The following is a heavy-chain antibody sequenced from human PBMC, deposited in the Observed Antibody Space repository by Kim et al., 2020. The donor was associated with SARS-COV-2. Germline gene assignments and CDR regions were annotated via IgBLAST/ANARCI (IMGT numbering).Heavy chain of an antibody. CDR2: IYYSGST. V-gene: IGHV4-59*08. CDR3: ARLESIAARHWYFDL. D-gene: IGHD6-6*01. Sequence: SETLSLTCTVSGGSISSYYWSWIRQPPGKGLEWIGYIYYSGSTNYNPSLKSRVTISVDTSKNQFSLKLSSGTAADTAVYYCARLESIAARHWYFDLWGRGTLVTVSS. CDR1: GGSISSYY. J-gene: IGHJ2*01.